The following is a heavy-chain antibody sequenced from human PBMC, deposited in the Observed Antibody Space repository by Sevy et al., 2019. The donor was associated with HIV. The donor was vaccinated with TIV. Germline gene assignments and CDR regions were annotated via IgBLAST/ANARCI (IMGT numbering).Heavy chain of an antibody. CDR2: IKRDGSEK. Sequence: GGSLRLSCVASGFMFSNYWMSWVRQAPGKGLEWVANIKRDGSEKYYLASVKGRFTISRDKAKNSLYLQMNSLRVEDTAVYYCARDCSSTSCLWGMDVWGPGTTVTVSS. J-gene: IGHJ6*02. D-gene: IGHD2-2*01. CDR1: GFMFSNYW. V-gene: IGHV3-7*03. CDR3: ARDCSSTSCLWGMDV.